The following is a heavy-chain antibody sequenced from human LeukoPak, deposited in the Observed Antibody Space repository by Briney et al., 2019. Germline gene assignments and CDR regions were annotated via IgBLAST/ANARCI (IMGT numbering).Heavy chain of an antibody. J-gene: IGHJ4*02. CDR3: ARDGRGGYLDY. V-gene: IGHV3-7*01. D-gene: IGHD3-16*01. CDR1: GFTFSSYW. Sequence: GGSLRLSCTASGFTFSSYWMSWVRQAPGKGLEWVANIKEDGSKKYYVDSVKGRFTISRDNARKSLYLQMNSLRAEDTAMYYCARDGRGGYLDYWGQGTLVTVSS. CDR2: IKEDGSKK.